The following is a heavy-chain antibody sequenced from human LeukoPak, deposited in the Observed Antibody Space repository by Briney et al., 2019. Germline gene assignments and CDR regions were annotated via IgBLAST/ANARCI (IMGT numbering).Heavy chain of an antibody. J-gene: IGHJ6*03. CDR3: ARAEGSDYYYYYMDV. CDR2: ISSSGTTI. Sequence: GGSLRLSCAASGFTFSDYYMSWIRQAPGEGLEWVSYISSSGTTIYYADSVKGRFTISRDNAKNSLYLQMNSLRAEDTAVYYCARAEGSDYYYYYMDVWGKGTTVTVSS. CDR1: GFTFSDYY. V-gene: IGHV3-11*04.